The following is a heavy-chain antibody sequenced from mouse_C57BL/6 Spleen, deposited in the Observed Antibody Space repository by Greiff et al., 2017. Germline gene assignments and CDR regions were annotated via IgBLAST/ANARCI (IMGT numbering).Heavy chain of an antibody. CDR2: IDPSDSET. CDR3: ARDGGNYYAY. J-gene: IGHJ3*01. D-gene: IGHD2-1*01. V-gene: IGHV1-52*01. CDR1: GYTFTSYW. Sequence: QVQLQQPGAELVRPGSSVKLSCKASGYTFTSYWMHWVKQRPIQGLEWIGNIDPSDSETHYNQKFKDKATLTVDKSSSTAYMQLSSLTSEDSAVYYCARDGGNYYAYWGQGTLVTVSA.